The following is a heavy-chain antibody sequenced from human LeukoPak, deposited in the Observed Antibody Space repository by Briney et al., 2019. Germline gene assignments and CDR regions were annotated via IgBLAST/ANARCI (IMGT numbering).Heavy chain of an antibody. CDR2: ISGDGGST. V-gene: IGHV3-43*02. Sequence: GGSLRFTCAASGFTFDDYAMHWVRHAPGKGLEWVSLISGDGGSTYYADSVKGRFTISRDNSKNSLYLQMNSLRTEDTALYYCAKTGTYYDSSGYYYLDYFDYWGQRTLVTVSS. D-gene: IGHD3-22*01. CDR1: GFTFDDYA. J-gene: IGHJ4*02. CDR3: AKTGTYYDSSGYYYLDYFDY.